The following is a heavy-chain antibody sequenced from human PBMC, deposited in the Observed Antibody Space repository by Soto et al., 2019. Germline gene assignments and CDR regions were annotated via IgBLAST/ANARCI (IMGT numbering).Heavy chain of an antibody. D-gene: IGHD4-4*01. CDR2: IYYSGST. V-gene: IGHV4-39*01. CDR1: GGSISSRSYY. J-gene: IGHJ4*02. CDR3: ARRATVDYSNYESYYFDY. Sequence: SETLSLTCTVSGGSISSRSYYWGWIRQPPGKGLEWIGSIYYSGSTYYNPSLKSRATISVDTSKNQFSLKLSSVTAADTAVYYCARRATVDYSNYESYYFDYWGQGTLVTVSS.